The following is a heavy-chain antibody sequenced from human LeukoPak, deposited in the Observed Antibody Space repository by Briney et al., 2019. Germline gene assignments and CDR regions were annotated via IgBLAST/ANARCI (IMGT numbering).Heavy chain of an antibody. CDR1: GGSISSYY. V-gene: IGHV4-59*08. D-gene: IGHD3-22*01. J-gene: IGHJ6*02. CDR3: ARSIVVSVNYFYYGMDV. Sequence: SETLSLTCTVSGGSISSYYWNWIRQPPGKRLEWIGYIYYSGSTNYNPSLKSRVTISVDTSKNQFSLKLSSVTAADTAVYYCARSIVVSVNYFYYGMDVWGQGTTVTVSS. CDR2: IYYSGST.